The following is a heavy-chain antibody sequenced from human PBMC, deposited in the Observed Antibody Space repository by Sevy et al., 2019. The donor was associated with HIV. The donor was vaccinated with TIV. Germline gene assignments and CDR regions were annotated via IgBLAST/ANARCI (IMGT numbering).Heavy chain of an antibody. V-gene: IGHV4-39*02. Sequence: SETLSLTCTVSGDSVTTNTYFWGWIRQPPGKGLEWLGSMSNSGSTYYNPSLKGRVTICIDTSKNTFSLRLTSVPAADTAVYYCARETKGYQVLMRWFDSWGQGTLVTVSS. D-gene: IGHD2-2*01. CDR2: MSNSGST. CDR1: GDSVTTNTYF. J-gene: IGHJ5*01. CDR3: ARETKGYQVLMRWFDS.